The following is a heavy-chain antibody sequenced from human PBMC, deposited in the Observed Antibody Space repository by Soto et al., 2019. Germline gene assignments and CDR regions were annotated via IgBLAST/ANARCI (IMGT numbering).Heavy chain of an antibody. CDR1: GDSVSSNSAA. Sequence: SQTLSLTCAISGDSVSSNSAAWNWIRQSPSRGLEWLGRTYYRSKWYNDYAVSVKSRITINPDTSKNQFSLQLNSVTPEDTAVYYCAKDAGRVLRFLEWPTTGWFDPWGQGTLVTVSS. D-gene: IGHD3-3*01. J-gene: IGHJ5*02. CDR2: TYYRSKWYN. V-gene: IGHV6-1*01. CDR3: AKDAGRVLRFLEWPTTGWFDP.